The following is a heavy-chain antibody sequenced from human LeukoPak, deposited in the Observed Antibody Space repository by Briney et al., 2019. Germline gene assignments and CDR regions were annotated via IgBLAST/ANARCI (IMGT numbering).Heavy chain of an antibody. D-gene: IGHD3-16*01. V-gene: IGHV3-7*01. Sequence: GGSLRLSCAASGFTLSSYCMNWVRQAPGKGLEWVATIKEVGDERYYVDSVKGRFTISRDNAKNSLYLQMNSLRAEDTAVYYCARDRTPYDSYDYWGQGTLVTVSS. J-gene: IGHJ4*02. CDR1: GFTLSSYC. CDR3: ARDRTPYDSYDY. CDR2: IKEVGDER.